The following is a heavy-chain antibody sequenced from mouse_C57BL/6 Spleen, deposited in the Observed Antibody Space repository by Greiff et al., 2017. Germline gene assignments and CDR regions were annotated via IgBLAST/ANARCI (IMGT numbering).Heavy chain of an antibody. J-gene: IGHJ3*01. D-gene: IGHD3-3*01. CDR2: ISSGSSTI. V-gene: IGHV5-17*01. CDR3: ARVGIFAY. Sequence: EVKLMESGGGLVKPGGSLKLSCAASGFTFSDYGMHWVRPAPEKGLEWVAYISSGSSTIYYADTVEGRFTISRDNAKNTLFLQMTSLRSEDTAMYYCARVGIFAYWGQGALVTVSA. CDR1: GFTFSDYG.